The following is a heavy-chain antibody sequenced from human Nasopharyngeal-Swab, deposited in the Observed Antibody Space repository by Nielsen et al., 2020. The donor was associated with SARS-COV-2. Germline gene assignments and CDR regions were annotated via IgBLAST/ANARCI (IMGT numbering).Heavy chain of an antibody. D-gene: IGHD3-22*01. J-gene: IGHJ6*02. CDR2: ISSSSSYI. CDR3: ARDYYDSSGYYYLYYYYGMDV. CDR1: GFTFSSYS. V-gene: IGHV3-21*01. Sequence: LKISCAASGFTFSSYSMNWVRQAPGKGLEWVSSISSSSSYIYYADSVKGRFTISRDNAKNSLYLQMNSLRDEDTAVYYCARDYYDSSGYYYLYYYYGMDVWGQGTTVTVSS.